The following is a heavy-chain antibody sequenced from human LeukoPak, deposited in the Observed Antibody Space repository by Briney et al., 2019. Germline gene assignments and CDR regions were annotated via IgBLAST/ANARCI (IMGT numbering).Heavy chain of an antibody. D-gene: IGHD6-13*01. J-gene: IGHJ4*02. Sequence: SQTLSLTCTVSGASISSTDYYWTWIRHPPGKGLEWIGYIYYSGSTYYNPSLKMRVTMSLDTSKNHFSVKLSSVTAADTAVYYCARSISGYSSSYLVWGQGALVTVSS. V-gene: IGHV4-30-4*08. CDR3: ARSISGYSSSYLV. CDR2: IYYSGST. CDR1: GASISSTDYY.